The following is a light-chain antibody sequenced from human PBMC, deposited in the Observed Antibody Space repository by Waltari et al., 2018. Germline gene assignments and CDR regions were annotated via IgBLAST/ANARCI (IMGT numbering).Light chain of an antibody. CDR3: ASWDDGLSGL. Sequence: QSVVTQPPSASGTPGQSVTIPCSGPNSNIGRNYVYWSQPFPGMAPKLLLYSNKRRPSGVPDRFSGSKSGTSASLAINGLRSEDEAHYYCASWDDGLSGLFGGGTELTV. V-gene: IGLV1-47*02. CDR2: SNK. CDR1: NSNIGRNY. J-gene: IGLJ2*01.